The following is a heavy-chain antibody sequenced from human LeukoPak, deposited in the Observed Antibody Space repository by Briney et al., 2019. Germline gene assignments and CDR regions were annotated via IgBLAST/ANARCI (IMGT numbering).Heavy chain of an antibody. V-gene: IGHV3-30-3*01. CDR3: ARVGSSKQQLVYYFDY. D-gene: IGHD6-13*01. Sequence: PGRSLRLSCAASGFTFSSYPMHWVRQAPGKGLEWVAVISYNGSKKYYADSVEGRFTISRDNSKNTLYLQMNSLRAEDTAVYYCARVGSSKQQLVYYFDYWGQGTLVTVSS. J-gene: IGHJ4*02. CDR1: GFTFSSYP. CDR2: ISYNGSKK.